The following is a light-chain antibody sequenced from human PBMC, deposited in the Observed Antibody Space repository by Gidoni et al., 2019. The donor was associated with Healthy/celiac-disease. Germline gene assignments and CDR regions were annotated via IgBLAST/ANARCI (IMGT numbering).Light chain of an antibody. CDR1: QSVSSY. CDR3: QQRSNWPPGYT. Sequence: EIVLTQSPATLSLSPGERATLSCRASQSVSSYLAWYQQKPGQAPRLLIYDASNRATGIPARFSGSGSGTYFTLTISSLEPEDFAVYYCQQRSNWPPGYTFGQXTKLEIK. CDR2: DAS. J-gene: IGKJ2*01. V-gene: IGKV3-11*01.